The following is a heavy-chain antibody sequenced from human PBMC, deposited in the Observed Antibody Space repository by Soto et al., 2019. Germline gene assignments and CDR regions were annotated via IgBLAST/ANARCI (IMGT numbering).Heavy chain of an antibody. CDR3: ARGVYSSSSGLRDYYYGMDV. CDR2: INHSGST. Sequence: SVTLSLTCAVDGESFNGYYWSWIRSYAGEGLEWIGEINHSGSTNYNPSLKSRVTISVDTSKNQFSLKLSSVTAADTAVYYCARGVYSSSSGLRDYYYGMDVWGQGTTVT. CDR1: GESFNGYY. D-gene: IGHD6-6*01. V-gene: IGHV4-34*01. J-gene: IGHJ6*02.